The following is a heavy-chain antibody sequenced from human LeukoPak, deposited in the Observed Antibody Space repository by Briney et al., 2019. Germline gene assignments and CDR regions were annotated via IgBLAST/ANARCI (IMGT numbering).Heavy chain of an antibody. Sequence: SETLSLTCAVSGGSISSSNWWSWVRQPPGKGLEWIAEIYHGGNTNYNPSLKSRVTISVDKSKNQFSLKLSSVTAADTAVYYCARLISAGGFDYWGQGTLVTVTS. CDR1: GGSISSSNW. CDR2: IYHGGNT. D-gene: IGHD2-8*02. V-gene: IGHV4-4*02. J-gene: IGHJ4*02. CDR3: ARLISAGGFDY.